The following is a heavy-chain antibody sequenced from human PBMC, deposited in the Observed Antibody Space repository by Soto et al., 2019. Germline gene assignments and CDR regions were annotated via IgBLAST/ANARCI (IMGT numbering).Heavy chain of an antibody. J-gene: IGHJ4*02. D-gene: IGHD3-10*01. Sequence: LRLSCAASGFTFSNAWMNWVRQAPGKGLEWVGRIKSKTDGGTTDYAAPVKGRFTISRDDSKSTLYLQMNSLKTEDTAVYYCTTLVFSWSGEFSVEDYWGQGTLVTVSS. CDR3: TTLVFSWSGEFSVEDY. CDR1: GFTFSNAW. V-gene: IGHV3-15*07. CDR2: IKSKTDGGTT.